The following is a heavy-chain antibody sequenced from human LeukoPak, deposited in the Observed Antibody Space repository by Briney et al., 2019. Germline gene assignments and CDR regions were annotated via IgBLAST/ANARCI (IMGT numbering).Heavy chain of an antibody. CDR3: AKDMRYCTNGVCYTSDYYYGMDV. CDR2: ISWNSGSI. J-gene: IGHJ6*02. V-gene: IGHV3-9*01. Sequence: GRSLRLSCAASGFTFDDHAMHWVRQAPGKGLEWVSGISWNSGSIGYADSVKGRFTISRDNAKNSLYLQMNSLRAEDTALYYCAKDMRYCTNGVCYTSDYYYGMDVWGQGTTVTVSS. CDR1: GFTFDDHA. D-gene: IGHD2-8*01.